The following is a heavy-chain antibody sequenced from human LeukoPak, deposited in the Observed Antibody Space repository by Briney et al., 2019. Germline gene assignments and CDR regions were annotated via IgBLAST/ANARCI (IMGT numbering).Heavy chain of an antibody. V-gene: IGHV1-2*02. D-gene: IGHD6-13*01. Sequence: ASVKVSCKASGYTFTGYHMHWVRQAPGQGLEWMGWINPNSGGTNYAQKFQGRVTMTRDTSISTAYMELSRLRSDDTAVYYCARNPDPLYSSSLSELGFAHNCYYYYMDVWGKGTTVTISS. CDR3: ARNPDPLYSSSLSELGFAHNCYYYYMDV. J-gene: IGHJ6*03. CDR2: INPNSGGT. CDR1: GYTFTGYH.